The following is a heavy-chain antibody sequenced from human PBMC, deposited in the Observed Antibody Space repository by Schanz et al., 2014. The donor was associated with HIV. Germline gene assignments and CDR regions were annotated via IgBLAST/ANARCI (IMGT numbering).Heavy chain of an antibody. J-gene: IGHJ4*02. CDR1: GFTFSNYA. V-gene: IGHV3-30-3*01. Sequence: QVQLVESGGGVVQPGRSLRLSCAVSGFTFSNYAMHWVRQAPGKGLEWVAVISYDGSNKYYADSVKGRFTISRDNSKNTLYLHMRSLGVGDTAVYYCAKGGPTVLTGFDQWGQGTLVTVSS. D-gene: IGHD4-17*01. CDR3: AKGGPTVLTGFDQ. CDR2: ISYDGSNK.